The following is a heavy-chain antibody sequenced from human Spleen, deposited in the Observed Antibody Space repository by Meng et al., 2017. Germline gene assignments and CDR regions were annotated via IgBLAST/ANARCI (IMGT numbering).Heavy chain of an antibody. CDR3: ARYGSGSYPRGFDP. CDR1: GGSFSGYY. V-gene: IGHV4-34*01. D-gene: IGHD3-10*01. Sequence: SETLSLTCAVYGGSFSGYYWSWIRQPPGKGLEWIGSIYYSGSTYYNPSLKSRVTISVDTSKNQFSLKLSSVTAADTAVYYCARYGSGSYPRGFDPWGQGTLVTVSS. CDR2: IYYSGST. J-gene: IGHJ5*02.